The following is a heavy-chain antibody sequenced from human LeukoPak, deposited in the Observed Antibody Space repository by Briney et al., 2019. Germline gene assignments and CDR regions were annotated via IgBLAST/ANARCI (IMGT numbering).Heavy chain of an antibody. CDR1: GGSISSGGYY. CDR2: VSYFGGT. V-gene: IGHV4-61*08. D-gene: IGHD1-1*01. CDR3: ARDHSTTQFDC. J-gene: IGHJ4*02. Sequence: SETLSLTCTVSGGSISSGGYYWSWIRQPPGKGLEWIGYVSYFGGTNYNPPLKSRVTISKDTSKNQFSLRLSSVTAADTAFYYCARDHSTTQFDCWGQGTLVTVSS.